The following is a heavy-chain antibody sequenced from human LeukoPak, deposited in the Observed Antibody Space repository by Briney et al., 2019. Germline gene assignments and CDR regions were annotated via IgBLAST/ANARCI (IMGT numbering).Heavy chain of an antibody. J-gene: IGHJ4*02. CDR2: IYYSGMT. D-gene: IGHD4-17*01. CDR1: GGSISSYY. Sequence: SETLSLTCTVSGGSISSYYWSWIRQPPGKGLEWIGYIYYSGMTNYNPSLKSRVTISLDTSKKQFSLKVSSVTAADTAVYYCASADYDAYYIDFWGQGTLVTVSS. CDR3: ASADYDAYYIDF. V-gene: IGHV4-59*01.